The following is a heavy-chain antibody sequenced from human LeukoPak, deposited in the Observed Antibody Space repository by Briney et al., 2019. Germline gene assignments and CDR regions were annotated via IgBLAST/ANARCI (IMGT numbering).Heavy chain of an antibody. Sequence: SETLSLTCAVYGGSFSSYYWGWIRQPPGKGLEWIGSIYYSGSTYYNPSLKSRVTISVDTSKNQFSLKLSSVTAADTAVYYCARVNYYGSGSIPWGQGTLVTVSS. CDR2: IYYSGST. J-gene: IGHJ5*02. CDR3: ARVNYYGSGSIP. CDR1: GGSFSSYY. D-gene: IGHD3-10*01. V-gene: IGHV4-39*07.